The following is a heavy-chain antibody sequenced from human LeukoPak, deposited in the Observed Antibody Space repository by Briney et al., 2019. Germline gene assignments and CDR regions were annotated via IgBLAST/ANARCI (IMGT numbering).Heavy chain of an antibody. CDR1: GYTFTRYY. Sequence: ASVKVSCKASGYTFTRYYMHWVRQAPGQGLVWMGMINPSGSSTTYAQKFQGRVTMTRDTSISTVYMELSRLRSDDTAVYYCARASGSYWWFDSWGQGTLVTVSS. D-gene: IGHD1-26*01. CDR2: INPSGSST. CDR3: ARASGSYWWFDS. V-gene: IGHV1-46*01. J-gene: IGHJ5*01.